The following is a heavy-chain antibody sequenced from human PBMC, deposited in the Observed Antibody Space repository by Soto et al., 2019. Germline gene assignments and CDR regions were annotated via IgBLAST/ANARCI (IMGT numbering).Heavy chain of an antibody. D-gene: IGHD2-2*01. V-gene: IGHV3-23*01. CDR3: VTDFGRPFDVVVVAVAMG. CDR1: GFTFSRCA. Sequence: PGGSLRRSCAASGFTFSRCAVSWVRQAPGKGLEWVSAVSGSGGSTYYADSVKGRFTISRDNSKNTLYLQMNSLGAEDTAVYYCVTDFGRPFDVVVVAVAMGWGQGTLVTVS. CDR2: VSGSGGST. J-gene: IGHJ4*02.